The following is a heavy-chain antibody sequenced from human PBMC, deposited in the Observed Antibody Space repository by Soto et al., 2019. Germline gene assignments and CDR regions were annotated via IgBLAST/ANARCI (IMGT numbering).Heavy chain of an antibody. CDR3: ARSPYYDFWSGYSQTHFDY. D-gene: IGHD3-3*01. Sequence: TQSLTCTVSGGSISSGGDYWSWIRQHPGKGLEWIGYIYYSGSTYYNPSLKSRVTISVDTSKNQFSLKLSSVTAADTAVYYCARSPYYDFWSGYSQTHFDYWGQGTLVTVSS. CDR2: IYYSGST. CDR1: GGSISSGGDY. V-gene: IGHV4-31*03. J-gene: IGHJ4*02.